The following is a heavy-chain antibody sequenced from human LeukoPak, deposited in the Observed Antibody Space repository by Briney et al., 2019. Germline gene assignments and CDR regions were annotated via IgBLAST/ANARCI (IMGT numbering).Heavy chain of an antibody. CDR2: LYSSGSN. D-gene: IGHD1-14*01. V-gene: IGHV4-59*01. CDR1: GGSINSFY. CDR3: ARVRNRWLES. J-gene: IGHJ4*02. Sequence: PSENLSFNCTGSGGSINSFYWGWLRHPPGKGLEWIAYLYSSGSNRYNPSLKSRVAISLDTAKNQFSLELRSVTAADTAVYYCARVRNRWLESWGQGTLVTVSS.